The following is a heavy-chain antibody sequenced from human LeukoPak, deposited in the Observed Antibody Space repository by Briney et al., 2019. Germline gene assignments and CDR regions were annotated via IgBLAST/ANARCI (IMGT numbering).Heavy chain of an antibody. Sequence: SETLSLTCTVSGVSISSYYWSWIRQPPGKGLEWIGYIYYSGSTNYNPSLKSRVTISVDTSKNQFSLKLSSVTAADTAVYYCARVGLWFGESPFDYWGQGTLVTVSS. CDR1: GVSISSYY. D-gene: IGHD3-10*01. V-gene: IGHV4-59*01. CDR3: ARVGLWFGESPFDY. CDR2: IYYSGST. J-gene: IGHJ4*02.